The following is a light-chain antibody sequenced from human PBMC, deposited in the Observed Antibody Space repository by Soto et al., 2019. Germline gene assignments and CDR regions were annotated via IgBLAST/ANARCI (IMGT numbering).Light chain of an antibody. CDR1: QRVSSY. CDR3: QQRSNRPPST. Sequence: EIVFTQSPATLSLSPGERATLSCRASQRVSSYLAWYQQKPGQAPRLLIYDASNRAAGIPARFSGSGSGTDFALTISSREPEDGAVYYCQQRSNRPPSTFGQGTKLEIK. CDR2: DAS. J-gene: IGKJ2*01. V-gene: IGKV3-11*01.